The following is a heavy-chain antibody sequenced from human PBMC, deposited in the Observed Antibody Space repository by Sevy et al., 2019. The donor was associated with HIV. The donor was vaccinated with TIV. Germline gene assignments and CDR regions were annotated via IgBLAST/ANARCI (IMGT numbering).Heavy chain of an antibody. CDR3: AGELYCSSTSCPRGYNWFDP. Sequence: ASVKVSCKVSGYTLTELSMHWVRQAPGKGLEWMGGFDPEDGETIYAQNFQGRVTMTEDTSTDTAYMELSSLRSEDTAVYYCAGELYCSSTSCPRGYNWFDPWGQGTLVTVSS. D-gene: IGHD2-2*01. CDR2: FDPEDGET. V-gene: IGHV1-24*01. CDR1: GYTLTELS. J-gene: IGHJ5*02.